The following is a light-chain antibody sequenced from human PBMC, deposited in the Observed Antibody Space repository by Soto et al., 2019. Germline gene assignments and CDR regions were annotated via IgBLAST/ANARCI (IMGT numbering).Light chain of an antibody. J-gene: IGKJ2*01. CDR2: GAS. V-gene: IGKV3-15*01. Sequence: EIVMTQSPASLSVSPGERATLSCRASQSVRSNLAWYQQKPGQAPRLLIYGASTRATGIPARFSGSGSGTEFTLTISSLQSEDFVVYYCQQYNNWHPYTFGQGTKLEIK. CDR1: QSVRSN. CDR3: QQYNNWHPYT.